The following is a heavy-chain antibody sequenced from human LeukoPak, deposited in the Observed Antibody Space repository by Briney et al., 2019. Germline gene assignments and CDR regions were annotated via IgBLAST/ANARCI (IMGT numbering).Heavy chain of an antibody. J-gene: IGHJ4*02. CDR2: IYYSGST. V-gene: IGHV4-31*03. D-gene: IGHD3-10*01. CDR3: AGVKRSGSYIDY. Sequence: SQTLSLTCTVFGGSISSGGYYWSWIRQHPGKGLEWIGYIYYSGSTYYNPSLKSRVTISVDTSKNQFSLKLSSVTAADTAVYYCAGVKRSGSYIDYWGQGTLVTVSS. CDR1: GGSISSGGYY.